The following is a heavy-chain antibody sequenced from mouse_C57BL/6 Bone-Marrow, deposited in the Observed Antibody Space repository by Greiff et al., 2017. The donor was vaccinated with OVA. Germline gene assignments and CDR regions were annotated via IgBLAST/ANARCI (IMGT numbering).Heavy chain of an antibody. J-gene: IGHJ3*01. Sequence: QVQLQQPGAELVMPGASVKLSCKASGYTFTSYWMHWVKQRPGPGLEWIGEIDPSDSYTNYNQKVKGKSTLTVDKSSSTASMQLSSLTSEDSAVYYCARHGSSSFAYWGQGTLVTVSA. V-gene: IGHV1-69*01. CDR3: ARHGSSSFAY. CDR2: IDPSDSYT. D-gene: IGHD1-1*01. CDR1: GYTFTSYW.